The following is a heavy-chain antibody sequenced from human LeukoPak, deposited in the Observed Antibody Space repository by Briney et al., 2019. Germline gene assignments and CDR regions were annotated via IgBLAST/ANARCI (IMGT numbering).Heavy chain of an antibody. Sequence: SETLSLTCTVPVGSISSSSHYWGWIRQPPGKGLEWIGSIYYSGNTYYNPSLKSRVTISVDTSKNQFSLRLSSVTAAETAVYYCARLAVLSGDYYMGGWGKGTTVTVSS. CDR2: IYYSGNT. V-gene: IGHV4-39*01. CDR1: VGSISSSSHY. J-gene: IGHJ6*03. CDR3: ARLAVLSGDYYMGG. D-gene: IGHD2-8*02.